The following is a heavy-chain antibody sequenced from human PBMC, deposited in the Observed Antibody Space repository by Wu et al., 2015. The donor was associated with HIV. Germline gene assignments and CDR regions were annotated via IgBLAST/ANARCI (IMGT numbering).Heavy chain of an antibody. D-gene: IGHD3-22*01. CDR3: ARGGSHYYDSSGYNWFDP. Sequence: QVQLVQSGAEVKKPGSSVKVSCKASGGTFSSYAISWVRQAPGQGLEWMGRIIPIFGTANYAQKFQGRVTITADESTSTAYMELSSLRSEDTAVYYCARGGSHYYDSSGYNWFDPWGQGTLVTVSS. CDR2: IIPIFGTA. V-gene: IGHV1-69*13. CDR1: GGTFSSYA. J-gene: IGHJ5*02.